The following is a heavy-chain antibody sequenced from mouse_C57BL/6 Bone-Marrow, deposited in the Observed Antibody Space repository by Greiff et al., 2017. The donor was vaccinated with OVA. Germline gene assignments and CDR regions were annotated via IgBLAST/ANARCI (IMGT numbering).Heavy chain of an antibody. J-gene: IGHJ1*03. CDR1: GFSLTSYG. CDR2: IWGGGST. D-gene: IGHD1-1*01. Sequence: QVHVKQSGPGLVAPSQSLSITCTVSGFSLTSYGVDWVRQPPGKGLEWLGVIWGGGSTNYNSALMSRLSISKDNSKSQVFLKMNSLQTDDTAMYYCAKHGTYYGSTPFWYFDVWGTGTTVTVSS. V-gene: IGHV2-9*01. CDR3: AKHGTYYGSTPFWYFDV.